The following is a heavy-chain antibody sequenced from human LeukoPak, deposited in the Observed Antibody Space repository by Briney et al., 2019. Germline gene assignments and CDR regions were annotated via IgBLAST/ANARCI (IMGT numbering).Heavy chain of an antibody. CDR2: ITTSSRYI. Sequence: PGGSLRLSCAASGFTFSSNYMSWVRQAPGKGLEWVSSITTSSRYIYYADSVKGRFTISRDNAKNSLYLEMNSLRDEDTAEYYCARAMRSGYDYWGQGTLVIVSS. D-gene: IGHD5-12*01. CDR3: ARAMRSGYDY. CDR1: GFTFSSNY. J-gene: IGHJ4*02. V-gene: IGHV3-21*01.